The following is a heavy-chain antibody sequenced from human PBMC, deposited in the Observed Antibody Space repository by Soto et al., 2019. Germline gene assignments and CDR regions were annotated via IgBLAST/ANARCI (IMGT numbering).Heavy chain of an antibody. CDR1: GGTFSSYT. D-gene: IGHD4-17*01. CDR3: ARGIGYGDYLRYYYMDV. CDR2: IIPILGIA. V-gene: IGHV1-69*02. Sequence: QVQLVQSGAEVKKPGSSVKVSCKASGGTFSSYTISWVRQAPGQGLEWMGRIIPILGIANYAQKFQGRATITADKSTSTAYMELSSLRSEDTAVYYCARGIGYGDYLRYYYMDVWGKGTTVTVSS. J-gene: IGHJ6*03.